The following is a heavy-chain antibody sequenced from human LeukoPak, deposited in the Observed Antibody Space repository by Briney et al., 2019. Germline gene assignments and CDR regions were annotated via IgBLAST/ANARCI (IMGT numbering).Heavy chain of an antibody. CDR3: ARGSSGWYGWDYYYGMDV. V-gene: IGHV1-18*01. J-gene: IGHJ6*02. Sequence: GASVTVSCTASGYTFTSYGISWVRQAPGQGLEWMGWISAYNGNTNYAQKLQGRVTMTTDTSTSAAYMELRSLRSDDTAVYYCARGSSGWYGWDYYYGMDVWGQGTTVTVSS. CDR1: GYTFTSYG. CDR2: ISAYNGNT. D-gene: IGHD6-19*01.